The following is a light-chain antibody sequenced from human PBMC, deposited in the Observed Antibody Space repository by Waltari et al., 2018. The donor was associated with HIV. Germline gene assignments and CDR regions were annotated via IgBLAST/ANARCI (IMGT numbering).Light chain of an antibody. CDR3: QQTHSFPLT. CDR1: QGVSSW. J-gene: IGKJ1*01. V-gene: IGKV1-12*01. Sequence: DIQMTQSPSSLSASVGDRVTITCRASQGVSSWLAWYQQKPGQAPKLLIKAASSLQSGVSSRFSGSGSGTDFTLTITSLQPEDFATYYCQQTHSFPLTFGQGTKVEIK. CDR2: AAS.